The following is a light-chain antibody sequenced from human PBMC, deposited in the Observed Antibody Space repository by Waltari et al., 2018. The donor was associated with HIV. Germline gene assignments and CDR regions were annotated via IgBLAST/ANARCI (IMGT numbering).Light chain of an antibody. CDR2: QNT. J-gene: IGLJ2*01. CDR1: TLGDKY. CDR3: QAWDSNTAGAV. Sequence: SSELTQPPSVSVSPGHTASITCPGETLGDKYACWYQQKPGQSPVLVIYQNTKRPSGIPERFSGSNSGNTATLTISGTQAMDEADYYCQAWDSNTAGAVFGGGTKLTVL. V-gene: IGLV3-1*01.